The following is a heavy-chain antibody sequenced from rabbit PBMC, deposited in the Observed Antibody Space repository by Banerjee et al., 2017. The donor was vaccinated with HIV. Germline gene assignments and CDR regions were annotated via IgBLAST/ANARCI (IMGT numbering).Heavy chain of an antibody. CDR1: EFDLSRYY. Sequence: QEQLKETGGGLVQPGGSLKLSCKASEFDLSRYYMSWVRQAPGKGLEWIGCIYTANGDTYYASWAEGRFTITRSTSLNTVDLRVTSLTAADTATYFCARAPGYIDAGAAITRVDLWGPGTLVTVS. CDR3: ARAPGYIDAGAAITRVDL. D-gene: IGHD7-1*01. CDR2: IYTANGDT. V-gene: IGHV1S43*01. J-gene: IGHJ3*01.